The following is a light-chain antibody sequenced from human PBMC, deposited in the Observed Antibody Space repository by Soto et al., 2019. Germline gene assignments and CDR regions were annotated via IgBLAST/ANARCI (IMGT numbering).Light chain of an antibody. CDR3: QQYGSSSHT. J-gene: IGKJ2*01. V-gene: IGKV3-15*01. CDR2: GAS. CDR1: QSVNSD. Sequence: EIVLTQSPATLSVSPGNRATLSCRASQSVNSDLAWYQQKPGQAPRLLIYGASTRATGTPTRFSGSGSGTEFTLTISSLQSEDFAVYYCQQYGSSSHTCGQGTKLEIK.